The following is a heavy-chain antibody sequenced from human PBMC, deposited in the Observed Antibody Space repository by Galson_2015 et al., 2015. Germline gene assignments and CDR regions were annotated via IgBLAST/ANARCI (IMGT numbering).Heavy chain of an antibody. CDR3: ARDQGSGSHYFYFYMDH. Sequence: SLRLSCAASGFTFSRYSMNWVRQAPGKGPEWLSYISHRSSTIYYADSVKGRFTISRDNDQNSLYLQMNSLRDEDTAVYYCARDQGSGSHYFYFYMDHWGQGTLVTVSS. J-gene: IGHJ4*02. CDR2: ISHRSSTI. V-gene: IGHV3-48*02. D-gene: IGHD3-10*01. CDR1: GFTFSRYS.